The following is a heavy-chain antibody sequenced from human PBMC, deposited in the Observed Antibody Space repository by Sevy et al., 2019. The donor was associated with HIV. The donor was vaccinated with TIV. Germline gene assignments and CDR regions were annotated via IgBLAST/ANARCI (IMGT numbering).Heavy chain of an antibody. J-gene: IGHJ4*02. CDR3: ARESGSDWYLDS. CDR1: GFIFSRYG. D-gene: IGHD2-21*02. V-gene: IGHV3-33*01. Sequence: GESLKISCKASGFIFSRYGVHWVRQAPGKGLEWVASIFNDGKTKYYGDPVKGRFTISRDDSKKPLYLQMDSLRAEDTAVYYCARESGSDWYLDSWGQGTLVTVSS. CDR2: IFNDGKTK.